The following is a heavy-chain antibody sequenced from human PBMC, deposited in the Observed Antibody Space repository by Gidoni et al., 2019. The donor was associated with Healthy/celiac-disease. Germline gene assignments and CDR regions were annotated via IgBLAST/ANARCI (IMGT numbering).Heavy chain of an antibody. Sequence: QVQLVESGGGVVQPGRSLRLPCAASGFTFSSYAMHWVRQAPGKGLEWVAVISYDGSNKYYADSVKGRFTISRDNSKNTLYLQMNSLRAEDTAVYYCAREKVVVIAFDIWGQGTMVTVSS. J-gene: IGHJ3*02. CDR3: AREKVVVIAFDI. CDR2: ISYDGSNK. CDR1: GFTFSSYA. V-gene: IGHV3-30*04. D-gene: IGHD3-22*01.